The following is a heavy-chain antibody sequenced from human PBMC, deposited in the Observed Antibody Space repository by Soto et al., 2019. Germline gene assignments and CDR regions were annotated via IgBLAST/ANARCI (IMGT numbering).Heavy chain of an antibody. CDR2: IYHSGST. V-gene: IGHV4-59*01. CDR3: ARGALGGAFDY. Sequence: PSETLSLTCTVSGGSITTSYWSWIRQPPGKGLEWIGYIYHSGSTNYNPSLISRVTISIDTSKNQFSLRLSSVTAADAAVYYCARGALGGAFDYWGQGALVTVSS. CDR1: GGSITTSY. J-gene: IGHJ4*02. D-gene: IGHD3-16*01.